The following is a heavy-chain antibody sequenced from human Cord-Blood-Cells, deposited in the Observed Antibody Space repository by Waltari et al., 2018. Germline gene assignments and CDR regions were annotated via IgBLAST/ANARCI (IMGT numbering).Heavy chain of an antibody. D-gene: IGHD6-6*01. CDR2: INAGNGNT. V-gene: IGHV1-3*01. Sequence: QVQLVQSRAEVKKPGASVKVSCKASGYTFTSYAMHWVRQAPGQRLEWMGWINAGNGNTKYSQKFQGRVTITRDTSASTAYMELSSLRSEDTAVYYCARDPPRAARPFDYWGQGTLVTVSS. J-gene: IGHJ4*02. CDR3: ARDPPRAARPFDY. CDR1: GYTFTSYA.